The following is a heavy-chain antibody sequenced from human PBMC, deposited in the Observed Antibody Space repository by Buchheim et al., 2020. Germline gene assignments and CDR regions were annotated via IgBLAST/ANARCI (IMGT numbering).Heavy chain of an antibody. CDR1: VYPFTDYY. J-gene: IGHJ4*02. D-gene: IGHD1-1*01. CDR3: ARVKGFNWAYDY. CDR2: INPNSGGT. Sequence: QVQLVQSGAEVKKPGASVKVSCKASVYPFTDYYLHWVRQAPGQGLEWMGWINPNSGGTKYALKFQGRVTMTRDTSINTAYMELRRLKSDDTAMYYCARVKGFNWAYDYWGQGTL. V-gene: IGHV1-2*02.